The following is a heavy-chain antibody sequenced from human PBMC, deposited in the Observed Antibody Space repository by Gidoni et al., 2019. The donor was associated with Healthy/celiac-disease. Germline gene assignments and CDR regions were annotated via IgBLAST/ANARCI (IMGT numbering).Heavy chain of an antibody. Sequence: EVQLVQSGAEVKKPGESLRISCQGSGSSFTSHWLRWVPQMPGKGLERMGRIDPSDSYTNYRPSFQGHVTISADKSISTAYLQWSSLKASDTAMYYCARLGYCSSTSCYTGYYYYYYMDVWGKGTTVTVSS. J-gene: IGHJ6*03. CDR1: GSSFTSHW. V-gene: IGHV5-10-1*03. CDR3: ARLGYCSSTSCYTGYYYYYYMDV. CDR2: IDPSDSYT. D-gene: IGHD2-2*02.